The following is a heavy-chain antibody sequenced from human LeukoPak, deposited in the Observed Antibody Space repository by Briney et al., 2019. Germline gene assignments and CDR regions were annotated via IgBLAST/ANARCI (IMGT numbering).Heavy chain of an antibody. CDR3: AREPAITMVRGGRDAFDI. V-gene: IGHV1-18*04. CDR2: ISAYNGNT. D-gene: IGHD3-10*01. J-gene: IGHJ3*02. Sequence: ASVKVSCKASGYTSTGYYMHWVRQAPGQGLEWMGWISAYNGNTNYAQKLQGRVTMTTDTSTSTAYMELRSLRSDDTAVYYCAREPAITMVRGGRDAFDIWGQGTMVTVSS. CDR1: GYTSTGYY.